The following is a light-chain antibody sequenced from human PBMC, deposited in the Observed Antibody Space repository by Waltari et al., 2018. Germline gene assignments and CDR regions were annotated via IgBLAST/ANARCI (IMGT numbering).Light chain of an antibody. V-gene: IGKV1-5*01. CDR3: QQHNGY. J-gene: IGKJ4*01. CDR1: PSFGSW. CDR2: DVS. Sequence: DIQMTQSTSTLSASVGDRVTNTCRASPSFGSWLAWYQQKPGKAPKVLISDVSNLESGVPSRFSGSGSGTEFTLTISSLQPDDFATYYCQQHNGYFGGGTKVEIK.